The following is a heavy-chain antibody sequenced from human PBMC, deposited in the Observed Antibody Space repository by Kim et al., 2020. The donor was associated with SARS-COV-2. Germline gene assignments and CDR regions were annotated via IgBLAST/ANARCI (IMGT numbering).Heavy chain of an antibody. CDR3: ARDQYDSSGYYYYGMDV. CDR1: GFTFSSYY. Sequence: GSLRLSCAASGFTFSSYYMTWVRQAPGKGLEWVSVIYRDGATKYADSVKGRFTISRDNSKNTLYLQMNSLRAEDTAVYYCARDQYDSSGYYYYGMDVWGQGTKVTVSS. V-gene: IGHV3-53*01. D-gene: IGHD3-22*01. J-gene: IGHJ6*02. CDR2: IYRDGAT.